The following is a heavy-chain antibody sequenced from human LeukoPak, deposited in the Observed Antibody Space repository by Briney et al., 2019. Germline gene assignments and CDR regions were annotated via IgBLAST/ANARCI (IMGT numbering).Heavy chain of an antibody. J-gene: IGHJ4*02. D-gene: IGHD3-22*01. V-gene: IGHV4-59*01. Sequence: SETLSLTCTVSGGSISSYYWSWIRQPPGKGLEWIGYIYYSGSTYYNPSLKSRVTISVDTSKNQFSLKLSSVTAADTAMYYCARVTGYVIEDYFDYWGQGTLVTVSS. CDR1: GGSISSYY. CDR2: IYYSGST. CDR3: ARVTGYVIEDYFDY.